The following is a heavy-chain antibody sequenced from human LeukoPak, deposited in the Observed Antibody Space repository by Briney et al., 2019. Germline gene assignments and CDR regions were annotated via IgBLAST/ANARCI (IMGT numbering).Heavy chain of an antibody. J-gene: IGHJ4*02. D-gene: IGHD3-9*01. CDR1: GYSFANYW. Sequence: GASLKISCKASGYSFANYWIAWVRQMPGKGLEWMGIIYAGDSRTRYSPSFQGQVTISADKSLSTAYVQRSSLKASDSAMYYCARLNDWADYWGQGTLVTVSS. V-gene: IGHV5-51*01. CDR2: IYAGDSRT. CDR3: ARLNDWADY.